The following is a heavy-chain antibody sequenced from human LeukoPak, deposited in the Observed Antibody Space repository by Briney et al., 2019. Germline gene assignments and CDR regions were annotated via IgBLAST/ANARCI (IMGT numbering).Heavy chain of an antibody. J-gene: IGHJ5*02. D-gene: IGHD3-22*01. CDR2: IWYDGSNK. CDR1: GFTFSSYG. V-gene: IGHV3-33*01. CDR3: ARDPGSSGYWNWFDP. Sequence: PGGSLRLSCAASGFTFSSYGMHWVRQAPGKGLEWVAVIWYDGSNKYYADSVKGRFTISRDNSKNTLYLQMNSLRAEDTAVYYCARDPGSSGYWNWFDPWGQGTLGTVSS.